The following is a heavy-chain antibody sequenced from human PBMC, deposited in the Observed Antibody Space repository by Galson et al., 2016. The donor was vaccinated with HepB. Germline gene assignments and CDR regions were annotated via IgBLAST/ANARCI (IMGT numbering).Heavy chain of an antibody. CDR3: ARAVSWDYGDYAGY. V-gene: IGHV3-21*01. Sequence: SLRLSCAASGFTFSSYSINWVRQAPGKGLEWVSSISSSSSYIYYADSVKGRFTTSRDNAKNSLYLQMNSLRAEDTAVYYCARAVSWDYGDYAGYWGQGTLVTVSS. J-gene: IGHJ4*02. D-gene: IGHD4-17*01. CDR2: ISSSSSYI. CDR1: GFTFSSYS.